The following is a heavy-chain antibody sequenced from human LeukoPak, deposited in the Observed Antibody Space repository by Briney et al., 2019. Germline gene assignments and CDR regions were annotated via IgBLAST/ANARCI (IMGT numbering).Heavy chain of an antibody. V-gene: IGHV3-49*03. CDR3: TRASRGVAVVAVTAY. CDR2: IRSKAYGGTT. Sequence: GRSLRLSCTASGFTFGDYAMSWFRQAPGKGLEWVGFIRSKAYGGTTEYAASVKGRFTISRDDSKSIAYLQMNSLKTVDTAVYYCTRASRGVAVVAVTAYWGQGTLVTVSS. J-gene: IGHJ4*02. D-gene: IGHD2-15*01. CDR1: GFTFGDYA.